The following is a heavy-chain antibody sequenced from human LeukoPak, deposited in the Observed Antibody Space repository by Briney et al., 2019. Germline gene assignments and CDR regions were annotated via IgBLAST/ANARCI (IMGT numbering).Heavy chain of an antibody. CDR1: GFTFSSYS. CDR2: ISSSSSTI. V-gene: IGHV3-48*01. J-gene: IGHJ4*02. CDR3: ARVSFYYDSSGPY. D-gene: IGHD3-22*01. Sequence: GGSLRLSCAASGFTFSSYSMNWVRQAPGKGLEWVSYISSSSSTIYYADSVKGRFTISRDNAKNSLYLQMNSLRAEDTAVYYCARVSFYYDSSGPYWGQGTLVTVSS.